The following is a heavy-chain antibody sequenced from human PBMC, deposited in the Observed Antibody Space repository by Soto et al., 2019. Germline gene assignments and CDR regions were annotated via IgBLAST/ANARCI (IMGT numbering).Heavy chain of an antibody. V-gene: IGHV3-30*18. CDR1: GFTFSTSG. J-gene: IGHJ5*02. D-gene: IGHD6-13*01. CDR2: ISHDGGAT. CDR3: AKDWGSSGWYNWFDP. Sequence: QVQLVESGGGVVQSGRSLRLSCAASGFTFSTSGMHWIRQAPGKGLEWVAMISHDGGATYYVDCVKGRLTISRDTDKNTLHLQMDSLRPEDTATYYCAKDWGSSGWYNWFDPRGQGTLVTVSS.